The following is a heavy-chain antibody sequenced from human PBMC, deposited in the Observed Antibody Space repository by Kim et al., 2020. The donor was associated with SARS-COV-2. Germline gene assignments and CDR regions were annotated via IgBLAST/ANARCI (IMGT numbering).Heavy chain of an antibody. CDR3: AREAEYSYCDWGMDV. CDR2: INTNTGNQ. D-gene: IGHD5-18*01. Sequence: ASVKVSCKASGYTFTNYAMNWVRQAPGQGLEWMGWINTNTGNQTYAQGFTGRFVFSLDTSVSTAYLQISSLKAEDTAVYYCAREAEYSYCDWGMDVWGQGTTVTVSS. J-gene: IGHJ6*02. CDR1: GYTFTNYA. V-gene: IGHV7-4-1*02.